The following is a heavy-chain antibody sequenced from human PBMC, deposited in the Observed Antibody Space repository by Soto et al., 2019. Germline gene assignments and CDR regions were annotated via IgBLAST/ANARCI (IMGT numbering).Heavy chain of an antibody. CDR3: ARDPGGATGFDP. Sequence: QVRLVQSGAEVKRPGASVKVSCKTYGYSFTVYGISWVRQAPGQGLEWMGWMSTYTGDTNYARKFRGRVTMTTDIPGGTASMELRSLPSDDPPVYYCARDPGGATGFDPWGQGTPVIVST. CDR2: MSTYTGDT. J-gene: IGHJ5*02. V-gene: IGHV1-18*01. D-gene: IGHD3-10*01. CDR1: GYSFTVYG.